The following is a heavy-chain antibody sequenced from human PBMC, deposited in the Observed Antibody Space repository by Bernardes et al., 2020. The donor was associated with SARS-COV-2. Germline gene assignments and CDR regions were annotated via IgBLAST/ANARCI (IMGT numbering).Heavy chain of an antibody. CDR3: ARVRGAVAGRNHFDQ. D-gene: IGHD6-19*01. CDR2: IYHGENT. J-gene: IGHJ4*02. Sequence: SETLSLTCAVSGYSISSGYYWGWIRQPPGKGLEWIGSIYHGENTYYSPSLRSRVTISVDTSKNQFSLKLSSVTAADTAVYYCARVRGAVAGRNHFDQWGQGTLVTVSS. CDR1: GYSISSGYY. V-gene: IGHV4-38-2*01.